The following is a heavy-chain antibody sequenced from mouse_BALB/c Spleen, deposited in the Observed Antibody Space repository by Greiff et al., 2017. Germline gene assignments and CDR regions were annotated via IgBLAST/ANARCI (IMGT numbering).Heavy chain of an antibody. Sequence: EVQLQQSGPSLVKPSQTLSLTCSVTGDSITSGYWNWIRKFPGNKLEYMGYISYSGSTYYNPSLKSRISITRDTSKNQYYLQLNSVTTEDTATYYCARYYDYDGYYAMDYWGQGTSVTVSS. CDR3: ARYYDYDGYYAMDY. CDR1: GDSITSGY. D-gene: IGHD2-4*01. CDR2: ISYSGST. J-gene: IGHJ4*01. V-gene: IGHV3-8*02.